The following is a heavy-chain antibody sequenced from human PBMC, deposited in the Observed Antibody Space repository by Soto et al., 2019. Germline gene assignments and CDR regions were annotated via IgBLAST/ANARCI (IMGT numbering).Heavy chain of an antibody. D-gene: IGHD3-22*01. CDR1: GGAINTNTYY. V-gene: IGHV4-39*01. CDR3: ARLVVVSPVANV. Sequence: QLQLQESGPGPVKPSGTLSLTCTVSGGAINTNTYYWGWVGQPPGKGLEWIGSVFYDGTTYYSPSLKSRVTISLDTSRTQFSLKLNSVSAADTAVYFGARLVVVSPVANVWGQGALVTVAS. CDR2: VFYDGTT. J-gene: IGHJ4*02.